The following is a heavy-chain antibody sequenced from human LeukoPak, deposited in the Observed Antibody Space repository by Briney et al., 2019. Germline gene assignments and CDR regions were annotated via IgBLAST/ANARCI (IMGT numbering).Heavy chain of an antibody. Sequence: SETLSLTCTVSGGSMSDYYWSWIRQPPGKGLEWIGGIYYSGSTDYNPSLKSRVTISVDTSKNQFSLKLRSVPAADTAVDSSASAATTGPLDYWGQGTLVTVSS. V-gene: IGHV4-59*01. CDR1: GGSMSDYY. D-gene: IGHD2-15*01. CDR3: ASAATTGPLDY. J-gene: IGHJ4*02. CDR2: IYYSGST.